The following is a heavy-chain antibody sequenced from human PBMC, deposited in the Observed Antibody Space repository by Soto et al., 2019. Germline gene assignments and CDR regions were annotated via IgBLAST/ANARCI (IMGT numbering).Heavy chain of an antibody. J-gene: IGHJ6*02. D-gene: IGHD2-15*01. CDR3: ARDLIGDIVAVVAATPGFYYYYGMYV. CDR2: IIPIFGTA. CDR1: GGTFSSYA. V-gene: IGHV1-69*13. Sequence: SVKVSCKASGGTFSSYAISWVRQAPGQGLEWMGGIIPIFGTANYAQKFQGRVTITADESTSTAYMELSSLRSEDTAVYYCARDLIGDIVAVVAATPGFYYYYGMYVWGQ.